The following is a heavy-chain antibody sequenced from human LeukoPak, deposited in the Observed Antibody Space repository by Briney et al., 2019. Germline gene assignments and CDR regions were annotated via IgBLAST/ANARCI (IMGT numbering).Heavy chain of an antibody. V-gene: IGHV1-18*01. CDR3: ARDPKGGNIS. CDR1: VYTFTSYG. CDR2: ISAYNGNT. Sequence: GASVNVSRKSSVYTFTSYGISWVRQATAQGLEWMGWISAYNGNTNYAQKLQGRVTMTTDTSTSTDYIGLRSLRSDDTAVYNCARDPKGGNISWGQGTLVTVSS. D-gene: IGHD2/OR15-2a*01. J-gene: IGHJ5*02.